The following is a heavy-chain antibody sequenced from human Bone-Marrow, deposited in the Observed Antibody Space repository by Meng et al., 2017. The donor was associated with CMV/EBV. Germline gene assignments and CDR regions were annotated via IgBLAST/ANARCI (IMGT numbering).Heavy chain of an antibody. Sequence: ASVKVSCKASGYTFTGYYMHWVRQAPGQGLEWMGWINPNSGGTNYAQKFQGRVTMTRDTSISTAYMELSRLRSDDTAVYYCARDAPIVVVEWPYYYYGMAVWGQGPTVTCSS. D-gene: IGHD2-15*01. CDR1: GYTFTGYY. CDR3: ARDAPIVVVEWPYYYYGMAV. J-gene: IGHJ6*02. V-gene: IGHV1-2*02. CDR2: INPNSGGT.